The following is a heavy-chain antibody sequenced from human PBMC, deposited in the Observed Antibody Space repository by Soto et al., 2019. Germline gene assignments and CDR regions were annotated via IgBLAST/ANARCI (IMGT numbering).Heavy chain of an antibody. J-gene: IGHJ4*01. CDR2: TYYRSKWYY. D-gene: IGHD1-26*01. V-gene: IGHV6-1*01. CDR3: ARGQQYSGRIFDY. Sequence: SQTLSLTCAITGDSVSSNSAGWSWVRQSPSRGLEWLGRTYYRSKWYYEYAVSVRGRITINPDTSKNQYSLQLNSVTPEDTAVYFCARGQQYSGRIFDYWGQGTLVTVSS. CDR1: GDSVSSNSAG.